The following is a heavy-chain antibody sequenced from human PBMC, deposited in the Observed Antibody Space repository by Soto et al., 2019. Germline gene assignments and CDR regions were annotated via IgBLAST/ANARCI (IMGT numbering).Heavy chain of an antibody. CDR2: IKQDGSEK. V-gene: IGHV3-7*01. Sequence: GGALRLPCAASGFTFSSYWMSLGRPAPGKGLEWVANIKQDGSEKYYVDSVKGRFTISRDNAKNSLYLQMNSLRAEDTAVYYCAREAVDIVATINYWGQGTLVTVSS. CDR1: GFTFSSYW. CDR3: AREAVDIVATINY. D-gene: IGHD5-12*01. J-gene: IGHJ4*02.